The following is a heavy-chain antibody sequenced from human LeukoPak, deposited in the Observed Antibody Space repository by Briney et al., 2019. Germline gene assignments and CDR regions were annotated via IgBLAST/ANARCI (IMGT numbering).Heavy chain of an antibody. V-gene: IGHV3-23*01. CDR2: ISGGVEAT. CDR3: GKGGGGSCSSTSCSTFFDY. Sequence: GGSLRLSCAASGFTFSSYAMNWARQAPGKGLEWVSTISGGVEATYYADSVKGRFTMSRDNSKTTLYLQMNSLRAEDTAVYYCGKGGGGSCSSTSCSTFFDYWGQGTLVTVSS. D-gene: IGHD2-2*01. J-gene: IGHJ4*02. CDR1: GFTFSSYA.